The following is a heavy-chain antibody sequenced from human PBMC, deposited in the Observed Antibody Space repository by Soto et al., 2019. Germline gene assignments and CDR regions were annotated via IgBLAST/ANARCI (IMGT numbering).Heavy chain of an antibody. J-gene: IGHJ3*02. Sequence: ASVKVSCKASGYTFTSYGISWVRQAPGQGLEWMGWISAYNGNTNYAQKLQGRVTMTTDTSTSTAYMELRSLRSDDTAVYYCAKPPWEWELLAFDIWGQGTMVTVSS. V-gene: IGHV1-18*01. CDR2: ISAYNGNT. CDR1: GYTFTSYG. CDR3: AKPPWEWELLAFDI. D-gene: IGHD1-26*01.